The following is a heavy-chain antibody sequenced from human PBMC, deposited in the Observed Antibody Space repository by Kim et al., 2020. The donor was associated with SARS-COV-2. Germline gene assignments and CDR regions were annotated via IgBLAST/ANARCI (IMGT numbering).Heavy chain of an antibody. D-gene: IGHD3-3*01. J-gene: IGHJ6*01. CDR3: ARARGGSGYYPYYYYGMDV. CDR2: INHSGST. Sequence: SETLSLTCAVYGGSFSGYYWSWIRQPPGKGLEWIGEINHSGSTNYNPSLKSRVTISVDTSKNQFSLKLSSVTAADTAVYYCARARGGSGYYPYYYYGMDV. V-gene: IGHV4-34*01. CDR1: GGSFSGYY.